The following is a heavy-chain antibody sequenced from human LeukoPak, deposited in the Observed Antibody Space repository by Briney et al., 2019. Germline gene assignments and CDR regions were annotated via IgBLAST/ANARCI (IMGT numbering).Heavy chain of an antibody. CDR1: GYNFIDYN. J-gene: IGHJ4*02. V-gene: IGHV1-2*02. D-gene: IGHD4-17*01. Sequence: ASVKVSCKASGYNFIDYNIHWVRRVPGQGLEWMAWINPNIGVTNYAPKFQGRVSLTRGTSIRTAYMELSSLRSDDTAVYYCALRRQSGAFFDFWAQGTLITVSS. CDR3: ALRRQSGAFFDF. CDR2: INPNIGVT.